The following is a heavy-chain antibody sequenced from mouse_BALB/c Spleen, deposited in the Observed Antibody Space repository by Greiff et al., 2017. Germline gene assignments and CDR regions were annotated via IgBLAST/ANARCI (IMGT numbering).Heavy chain of an antibody. D-gene: IGHD4-1*01. CDR1: GFSLTSYG. V-gene: IGHV2-9*02. CDR2: IWAGGST. Sequence: VKLMESGPGLVAPSQSLSITCTVSGFSLTSYGVHWVRQPPGKGLEWLGVIWAGGSTNYNSALMSRLSISKDNSKSQVFLKMNSLQTDDTARYYCARAGLSGTYFDYWGQGTTLTVSS. J-gene: IGHJ2*01. CDR3: ARAGLSGTYFDY.